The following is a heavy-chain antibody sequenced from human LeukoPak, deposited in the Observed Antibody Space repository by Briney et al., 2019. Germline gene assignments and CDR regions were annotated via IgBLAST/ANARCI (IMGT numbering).Heavy chain of an antibody. CDR1: GYTFTSYA. CDR2: INTNTGNP. CDR3: ARDRYSSGWYGDFDC. D-gene: IGHD6-19*01. J-gene: IGHJ4*02. Sequence: ASVKVSCKASGYTFTSYAMNWVRQAPGQGLEWMGWINTNTGNPTYAQGFTGRFVFSLDTSVNTLYLQLSSLRAEDTAVYYCARDRYSSGWYGDFDCWGQGTLVTVSS. V-gene: IGHV7-4-1*02.